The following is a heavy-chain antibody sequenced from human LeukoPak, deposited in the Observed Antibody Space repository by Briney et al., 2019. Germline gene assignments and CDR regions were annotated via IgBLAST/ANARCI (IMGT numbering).Heavy chain of an antibody. CDR3: ARDSSGWFRPAFDI. Sequence: ASVKVSCKASGYTFSGYYMHWVRQAPGQGLEWMGWINPNSGGTNYAQKFQGRVTMTRDTSISTAYMELSRLRSDDTAVYYCARDSSGWFRPAFDIWGQGTMVTVSS. CDR1: GYTFSGYY. CDR2: INPNSGGT. D-gene: IGHD6-19*01. V-gene: IGHV1-2*02. J-gene: IGHJ3*02.